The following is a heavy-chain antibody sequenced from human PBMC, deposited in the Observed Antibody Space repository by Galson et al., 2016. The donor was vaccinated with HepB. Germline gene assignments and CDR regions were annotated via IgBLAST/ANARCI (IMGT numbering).Heavy chain of an antibody. CDR2: ISSGSSYI. CDR1: GFSFSSYS. CDR3: AKATPYYDVLTGFFVYYSDY. V-gene: IGHV3-21*04. J-gene: IGHJ4*01. D-gene: IGHD3-9*01. Sequence: LRLSCAASGFSFSSYSMNWVRQAPGKGLEWVSSISSGSSYIYSADSLKGRFTISRDHSKNTLYLQMSSLRAEDTAMYYCAKATPYYDVLTGFFVYYSDYWGHGTLVTVSS.